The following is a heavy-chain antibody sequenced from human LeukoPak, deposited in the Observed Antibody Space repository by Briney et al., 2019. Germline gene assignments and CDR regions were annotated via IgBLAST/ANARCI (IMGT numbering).Heavy chain of an antibody. V-gene: IGHV3-30*18. CDR1: GFTFSDYY. CDR3: AKVPLGVVVADY. CDR2: ISYDGSNK. J-gene: IGHJ4*02. D-gene: IGHD3-22*01. Sequence: GGSLRLSCAASGFTFSDYYMSWIRQAPGKGLEWVAVISYDGSNKYYADSVKGRFTISRDNSKNTLYLQMNSLRAEDTAVYYCAKVPLGVVVADYWGQGTLVTVSS.